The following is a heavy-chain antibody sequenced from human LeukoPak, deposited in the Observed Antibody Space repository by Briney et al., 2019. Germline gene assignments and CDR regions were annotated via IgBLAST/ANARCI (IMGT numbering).Heavy chain of an antibody. D-gene: IGHD3-10*01. V-gene: IGHV1-69*06. CDR1: GGTFSSYA. CDR3: ARGWFGELFGLAFDI. CDR2: IIPIFGTA. J-gene: IGHJ3*02. Sequence: SVKVSCKASGGTFSSYAISWVRQAPGQGLEWMGGIIPIFGTANYAQKFQGRVMITADKSTSTAHMELSSLRSEDTAVYYCARGWFGELFGLAFDIWGQGTMVTVSS.